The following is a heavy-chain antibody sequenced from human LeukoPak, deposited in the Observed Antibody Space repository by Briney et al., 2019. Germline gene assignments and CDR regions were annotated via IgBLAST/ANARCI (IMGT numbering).Heavy chain of an antibody. Sequence: SVKVSCKASRGTFSSYAISWVRQAPGQGLEWMGGIIPIFGTANYAQKFQGRVTMTRDTSTSTVYMELSSLRSEDTAVYYCARDNAVYCSGGSCCLDYWGQGTLVTVSS. CDR1: RGTFSSYA. D-gene: IGHD2-15*01. J-gene: IGHJ4*02. CDR2: IIPIFGTA. V-gene: IGHV1-69*05. CDR3: ARDNAVYCSGGSCCLDY.